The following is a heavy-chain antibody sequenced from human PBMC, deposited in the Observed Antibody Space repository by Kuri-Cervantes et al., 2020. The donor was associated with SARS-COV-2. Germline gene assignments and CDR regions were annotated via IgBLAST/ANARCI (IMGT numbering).Heavy chain of an antibody. D-gene: IGHD3-10*01. CDR3: ARDPGFVGGYYYGMDV. Sequence: ETLSLTCAASGFTFSSYAMSWVRQAPGKGLEWVSAISGSGGSTYYADSVKGRFTISRDNSKNTLYLQMNSLRAEDTAVYYCARDPGFVGGYYYGMDVWGRGTTVTVSS. CDR2: ISGSGGST. J-gene: IGHJ6*02. V-gene: IGHV3-23*01. CDR1: GFTFSSYA.